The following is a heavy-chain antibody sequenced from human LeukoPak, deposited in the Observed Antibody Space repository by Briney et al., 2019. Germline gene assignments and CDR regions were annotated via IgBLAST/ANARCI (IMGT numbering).Heavy chain of an antibody. CDR2: IWHSGTT. CDR3: ARHTRVRDGYNLYCFDP. J-gene: IGHJ5*02. V-gene: IGHV4-39*01. CDR1: GGSISSSTYY. Sequence: SETLSLTCTVSGGSISSSTYYWGWVRQPPGKGPEWIGSIWHSGTTCYNPSLKSRVTISVDTSKNQFSLKLTSVTAADTAVYYCARHTRVRDGYNLYCFDPWGQGTLVTVSS. D-gene: IGHD5-24*01.